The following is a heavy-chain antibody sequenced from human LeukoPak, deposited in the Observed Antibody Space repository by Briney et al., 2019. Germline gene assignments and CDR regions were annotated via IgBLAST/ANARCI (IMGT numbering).Heavy chain of an antibody. Sequence: QPGGSLRLSCAASGFTFSSHEMNWVRQAPGKGLEWVSYISSSGSTIYYADSVKGRFTISRDNAKNSLYLQMNSLRAEDTAVYYCARVGAEQWLVREDYWGQGTLVTVSS. D-gene: IGHD6-19*01. J-gene: IGHJ4*02. V-gene: IGHV3-48*03. CDR1: GFTFSSHE. CDR3: ARVGAEQWLVREDY. CDR2: ISSSGSTI.